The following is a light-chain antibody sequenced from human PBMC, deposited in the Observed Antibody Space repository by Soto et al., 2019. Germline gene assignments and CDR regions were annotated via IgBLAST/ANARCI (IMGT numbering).Light chain of an antibody. CDR1: SSDVGGYNY. V-gene: IGLV2-14*01. Sequence: QSALTQPASVSGSPGQSITISCTGTSSDVGGYNYVSWYQQHPDKAPKLMIYEVNNRPSGVSTRFSGSKSGNTASLTISGLQAEDEAEYYCTSFTSSSTYVFGTGTKLTVL. J-gene: IGLJ1*01. CDR2: EVN. CDR3: TSFTSSSTYV.